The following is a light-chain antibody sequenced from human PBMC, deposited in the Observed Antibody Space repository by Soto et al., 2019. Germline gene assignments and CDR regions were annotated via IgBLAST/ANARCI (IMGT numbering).Light chain of an antibody. CDR2: GAS. CDR1: QTVSRS. J-gene: IGKJ2*01. V-gene: IGKV3-15*01. Sequence: EVVLTQSPATLSVSPGERATLSCRASQTVSRSLAWYQQKPGQAPRLLIYGASMRATGVPDRFSGSGSGTDFTLTHSRLQSEQFAVYYCQQYIDWPPYTFGQGTKVEIK. CDR3: QQYIDWPPYT.